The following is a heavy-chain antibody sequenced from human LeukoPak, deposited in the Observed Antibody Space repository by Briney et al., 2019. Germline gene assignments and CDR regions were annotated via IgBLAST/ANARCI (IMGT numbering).Heavy chain of an antibody. CDR2: INPSGGST. J-gene: IGHJ2*01. D-gene: IGHD2-15*01. V-gene: IGHV1-46*01. CDR3: ARDSSEKPDSGYCSGGSCYSHPYWYFDL. CDR1: GYTFTSYY. Sequence: ASVKVSCKASGYTFTSYYMHWVRQAPGQGLEWMGIINPSGGSTSYAQKFQGRVTMTRDTSTSTVYMELSSLRSEDTAVYYCARDSSEKPDSGYCSGGSCYSHPYWYFDLWGRGTLVTVSS.